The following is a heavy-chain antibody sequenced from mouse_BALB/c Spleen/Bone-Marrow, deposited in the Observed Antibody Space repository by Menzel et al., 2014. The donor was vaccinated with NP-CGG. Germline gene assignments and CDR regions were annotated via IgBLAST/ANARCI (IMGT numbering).Heavy chain of an antibody. CDR2: IWAGGST. Sequence: VKLVESGPGLVAPSQSLSITCTVSGFSLXSYGLHWVRQPPGKGLEWLGVIWAGGSTNYNSALMSRLSISKDNSKSQVFLKMNSLQTDDTAMYYCASMITTAWFAYWGQGTLVTVSA. J-gene: IGHJ3*01. D-gene: IGHD2-4*01. CDR3: ASMITTAWFAY. CDR1: GFSLXSYG. V-gene: IGHV2-9*02.